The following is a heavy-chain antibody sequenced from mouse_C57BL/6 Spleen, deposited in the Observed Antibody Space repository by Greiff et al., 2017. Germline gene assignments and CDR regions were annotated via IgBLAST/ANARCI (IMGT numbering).Heavy chain of an antibody. V-gene: IGHV1-76*01. D-gene: IGHD1-1*01. CDR1: GYTFTDYY. Sequence: QVHVKQSGAELVRPGASVKLSCKASGYTFTDYYINWVKQRPGQGLEWIARIYPGSGNTYYNEKFKGKATLTAEKSSSTAYMQLSSLTSEDSAVYFCARSRNYYGSSYWYFDVWGTGTTVTVSS. J-gene: IGHJ1*03. CDR3: ARSRNYYGSSYWYFDV. CDR2: IYPGSGNT.